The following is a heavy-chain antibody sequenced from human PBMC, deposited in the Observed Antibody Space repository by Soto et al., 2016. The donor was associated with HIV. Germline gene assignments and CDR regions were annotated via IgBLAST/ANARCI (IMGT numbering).Heavy chain of an antibody. V-gene: IGHV1-8*03. CDR2: MNPNSGHT. CDR3: VRYASGGLVLGY. CDR1: GYTFTSYD. D-gene: IGHD3-10*01. Sequence: QVQLVQSGAEVKKPGASVNVSCKASGYTFTSYDINWVRQATGQGLEWMGWMNPNSGHTGYAQKFQGRVTITRDTSTSTAYMELSSLRSEDTASYYCVRYASGGLVLGYWGQGTLVTVSS. J-gene: IGHJ4*02.